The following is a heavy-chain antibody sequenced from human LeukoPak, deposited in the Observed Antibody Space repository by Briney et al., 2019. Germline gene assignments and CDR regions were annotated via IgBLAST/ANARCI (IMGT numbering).Heavy chain of an antibody. Sequence: GASVKVSCRTSGYTFVAYYIHWVRQPPGQGLEWMGKIKPINGDTKYAQKFQDRVSITMYTATTTVYMELRSLPSDDTAVYYCGRGVKSFDPWGRGTLVTVSS. CDR3: GRGVKSFDP. V-gene: IGHV1-2*02. J-gene: IGHJ5*02. CDR1: GYTFVAYY. CDR2: IKPINGDT.